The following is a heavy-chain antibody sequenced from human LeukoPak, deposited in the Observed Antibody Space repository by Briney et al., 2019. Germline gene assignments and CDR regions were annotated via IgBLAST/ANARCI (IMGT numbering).Heavy chain of an antibody. CDR3: AREPVHYYDSSGYYYGEDY. V-gene: IGHV4-39*02. J-gene: IGHJ4*02. CDR1: GGSISSSSYY. CDR2: IYYSGST. Sequence: SETLSLTCTVSGGSISSSSYYWGWIRQPPGKGLEWIGSIYYSGSTYYNPSLKSRVTVSVDTSKNQFSLKLSSVTAADTAVYYCAREPVHYYDSSGYYYGEDYWGQGTLVTVSS. D-gene: IGHD3-22*01.